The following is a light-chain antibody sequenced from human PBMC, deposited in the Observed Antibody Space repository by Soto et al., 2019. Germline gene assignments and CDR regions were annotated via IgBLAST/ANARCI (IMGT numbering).Light chain of an antibody. CDR1: QSVSSY. Sequence: EIVLTQSPATLSLSPGERATLSCRASQSVSSYLAWYQQKPGQAPRLLIYDASNRATGIPARFSGSGSGTDFTLTISSLEPADFAVYYCQQRSNWPRGTFGQGTKVEIK. J-gene: IGKJ1*01. CDR3: QQRSNWPRGT. CDR2: DAS. V-gene: IGKV3-11*01.